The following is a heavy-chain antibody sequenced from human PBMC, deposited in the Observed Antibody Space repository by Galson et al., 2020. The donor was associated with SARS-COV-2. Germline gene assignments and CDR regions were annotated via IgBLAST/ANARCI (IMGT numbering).Heavy chain of an antibody. Sequence: GGPLRLSCAASGFTFSDHYMDWVRQAPGKGLEWVVRNRHKPNSHTTEYAASVKGRFIIFRDDSQNPLYLQMNSIKTVETAVYYCARARRGDIVVPGDYWGQGTLVTVSS. V-gene: IGHV3-72*01. CDR3: ARARRGDIVVPGDY. CDR2: NRHKPNSHTT. D-gene: IGHD2-2*01. CDR1: GFTFSDHY. J-gene: IGHJ4*02.